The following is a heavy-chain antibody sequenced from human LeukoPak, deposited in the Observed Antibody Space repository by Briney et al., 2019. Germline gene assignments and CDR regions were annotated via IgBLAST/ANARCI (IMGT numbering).Heavy chain of an antibody. CDR2: INLNNGGT. CDR1: GYTFTGYY. D-gene: IGHD1-26*01. Sequence: ASVKVSCKASGYTFTGYYMHWVRQAPGQELEWMGRINLNNGGTNYAQKFQGRVTMTGDTSISTAYMELSSLRSDDTAVYYCTRESGSYHGNGYWGQGTLVTVSS. V-gene: IGHV1-2*06. CDR3: TRESGSYHGNGY. J-gene: IGHJ4*02.